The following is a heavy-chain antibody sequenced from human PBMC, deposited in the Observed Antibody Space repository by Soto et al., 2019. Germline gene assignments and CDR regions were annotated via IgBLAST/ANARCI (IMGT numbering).Heavy chain of an antibody. J-gene: IGHJ4*02. CDR2: IIPIFGTA. D-gene: IGHD1-26*01. CDR1: GGTFSSYA. V-gene: IGHV1-69*13. Sequence: ASVKVSCKASGGTFSSYAISWVRQAPGQGLEWMGGIIPIFGTANYAQKFQGRVTITADESTSTAYMELSSLRSEDTAVYYCARARGSYFEFDYWGQGTLVTVSS. CDR3: ARARGSYFEFDY.